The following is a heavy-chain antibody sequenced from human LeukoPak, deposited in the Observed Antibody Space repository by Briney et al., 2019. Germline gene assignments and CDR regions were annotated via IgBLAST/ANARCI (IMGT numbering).Heavy chain of an antibody. Sequence: SQTLSLTCAVYGGSFSGYYWSWIRQPPGKGLEWIGEINHSGSTNYNPSLKSRVTISVDMSKNQFSLKLSSVTAADTAVYYCARGRGRWLRLTRYFDYWGQGTLVTVSS. CDR2: INHSGST. CDR1: GGSFSGYY. J-gene: IGHJ4*02. CDR3: ARGRGRWLRLTRYFDY. D-gene: IGHD5-24*01. V-gene: IGHV4-34*01.